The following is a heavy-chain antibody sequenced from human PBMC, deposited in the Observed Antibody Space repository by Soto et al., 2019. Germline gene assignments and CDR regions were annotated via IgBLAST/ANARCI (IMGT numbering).Heavy chain of an antibody. D-gene: IGHD2-15*01. V-gene: IGHV1-69*08. CDR1: GGTFSSYT. Sequence: QVQLVQSGAEVKKPGSSVKVSCKASGGTFSSYTISWVRQAPGQGLEWMGRIIPILGIANYAQKFQGRVTITADKSTSTAYMELSSLRSEDTAVYYCARDRYCSGGSCHLILIDAFDIWGQGTMVTVSS. CDR2: IIPILGIA. J-gene: IGHJ3*02. CDR3: ARDRYCSGGSCHLILIDAFDI.